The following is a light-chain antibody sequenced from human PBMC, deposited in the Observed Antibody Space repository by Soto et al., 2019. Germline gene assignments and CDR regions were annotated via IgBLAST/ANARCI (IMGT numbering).Light chain of an antibody. Sequence: QSALTQPASVSGSPGQSITISCTGTGSDVGGYNYVSWYQHHPGKAPKLMIYDVSNRPSGVSNRFSGSKSGNTASLTISGLQAEDEADYYCNSYTSTSTSYVFGTGTKLTVL. CDR2: DVS. CDR1: GSDVGGYNY. J-gene: IGLJ1*01. V-gene: IGLV2-14*03. CDR3: NSYTSTSTSYV.